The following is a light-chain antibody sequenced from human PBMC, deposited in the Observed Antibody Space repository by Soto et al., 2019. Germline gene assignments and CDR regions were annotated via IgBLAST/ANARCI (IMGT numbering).Light chain of an antibody. Sequence: EIVLTQSPGTLSLSPGERATLSCRASQSVSSSYLAWYQQKPGQAPRLLIYGASSRATGIPDRFSGSGSGTDFTVTISRLEPEDFEVYYCQQYGNSPYTFGQGTKLEIK. CDR2: GAS. CDR3: QQYGNSPYT. V-gene: IGKV3-20*01. J-gene: IGKJ2*01. CDR1: QSVSSSY.